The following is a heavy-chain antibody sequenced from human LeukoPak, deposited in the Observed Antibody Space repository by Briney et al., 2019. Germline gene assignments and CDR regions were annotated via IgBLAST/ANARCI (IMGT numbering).Heavy chain of an antibody. Sequence: SETLSLTCTVSGGSISSYYWSWIRQPPGKGLEWIGYIYYSGSTNYNPPLKSRVTISVDTSKNQFSLKLSSVTAADTAVYYCASTRIRSHRCFDYWGQGTLVTVSS. J-gene: IGHJ4*02. CDR3: ASTRIRSHRCFDY. CDR1: GGSISSYY. V-gene: IGHV4-59*08. D-gene: IGHD3-3*02. CDR2: IYYSGST.